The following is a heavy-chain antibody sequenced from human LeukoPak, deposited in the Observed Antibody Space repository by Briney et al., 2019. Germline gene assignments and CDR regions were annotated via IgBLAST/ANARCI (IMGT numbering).Heavy chain of an antibody. CDR2: ISFDGSDV. V-gene: IGHV3-74*01. D-gene: IGHD3-3*01. CDR3: AKIPLELRFLEWLSPYFDY. Sequence: GGSLRLSCAASGFTFSGFWMHWVRQAPGKGLVWVSCISFDGSDVTYADSVKGRFTISRDNSKNTLYLQMNSLRAEDTAVYYCAKIPLELRFLEWLSPYFDYWGQGTLVTVSS. J-gene: IGHJ4*02. CDR1: GFTFSGFW.